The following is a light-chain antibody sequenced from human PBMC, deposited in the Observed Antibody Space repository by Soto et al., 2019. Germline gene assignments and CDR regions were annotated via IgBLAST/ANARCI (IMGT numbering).Light chain of an antibody. CDR2: DAS. Sequence: EIVLTQSPDTLSLSPGERATLSCRASQSIRSERLAWYQQKPGQAPRLVIFDASNRASGMPERFSGSGSGTDFTLTISSLEPEDFAVYYCQQRSNWPRTFGQGTKVEIK. J-gene: IGKJ1*01. CDR3: QQRSNWPRT. CDR1: QSIRSER. V-gene: IGKV3-11*01.